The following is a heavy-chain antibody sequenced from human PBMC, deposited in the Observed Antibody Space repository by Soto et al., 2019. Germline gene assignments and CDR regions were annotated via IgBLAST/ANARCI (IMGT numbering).Heavy chain of an antibody. CDR2: IYYSGTT. CDR1: GGSISSSSYY. J-gene: IGHJ5*02. CDR3: TRFRRSIAGVLDWFDP. V-gene: IGHV4-39*01. Sequence: QLQLQESGPGLLKPSETLSLTCTVSGGSISSSSYYWVWIRQPPGKGLEWIGNIYYSGTTHYNPSLESRVTISXXTXKXXFSLKLSSVTAADTALYYCTRFRRSIAGVLDWFDPWGQGTLVTVSS. D-gene: IGHD2-15*01.